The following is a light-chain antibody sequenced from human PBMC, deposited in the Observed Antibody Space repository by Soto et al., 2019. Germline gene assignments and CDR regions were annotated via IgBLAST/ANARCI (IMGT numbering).Light chain of an antibody. J-gene: IGKJ4*01. CDR1: QSVGYN. Sequence: EIVMTQSPATLSVSPGERATLSCRASQSVGYNLAWYQQKPGQAPRLLIYAASTRATGIPARFSGSGSGTEFTLTISSLQSEDFEVYYCQQYNNWPLTLGGGTKVDIK. CDR2: AAS. CDR3: QQYNNWPLT. V-gene: IGKV3-15*01.